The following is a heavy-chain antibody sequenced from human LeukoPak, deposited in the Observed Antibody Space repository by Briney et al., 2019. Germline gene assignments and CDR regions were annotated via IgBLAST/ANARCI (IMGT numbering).Heavy chain of an antibody. CDR2: ISGDGGST. Sequence: SGRSLRLSCAASGFTFDDYAMHLVRQAPGKGLEWVSLISGDGGSTYYADSVKGRFTISRDNSKNSLYLQMNSLRTEDTALYYCAKDHYYLVTGYYFDYWGQGTLVTVSS. V-gene: IGHV3-43*02. CDR3: AKDHYYLVTGYYFDY. J-gene: IGHJ4*02. D-gene: IGHD2-21*02. CDR1: GFTFDDYA.